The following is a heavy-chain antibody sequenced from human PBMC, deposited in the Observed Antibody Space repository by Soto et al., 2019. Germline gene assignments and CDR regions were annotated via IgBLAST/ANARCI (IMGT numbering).Heavy chain of an antibody. CDR3: ARDLVVAAATNWFDP. J-gene: IGHJ5*02. CDR1: GGSISSSSW. D-gene: IGHD6-13*01. Sequence: SETRSLTCAVSGGSISSSSWWSCFRQPPGKGLEWIGEIYHSGSTNYNPSLKSRATISVDKSKNQFSLKLSSVTAADTAVYYCARDLVVAAATNWFDPWGQGTLVTVSS. CDR2: IYHSGST. V-gene: IGHV4-4*02.